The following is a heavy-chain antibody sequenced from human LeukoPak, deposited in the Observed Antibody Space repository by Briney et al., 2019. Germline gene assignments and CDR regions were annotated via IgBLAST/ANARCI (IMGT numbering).Heavy chain of an antibody. CDR3: ARVNVHYFDSSGYPFYFDY. CDR2: IYYSGST. D-gene: IGHD3-22*01. J-gene: IGHJ4*02. Sequence: SETLSLTCTVSGGSITSYYWTWIRQPPGKELEWIGYIYYSGSTSYSPSLKSRVTISVDTSKNQFSLKLSSVTAADTADYYCARVNVHYFDSSGYPFYFDYWGQGTLVTVSS. CDR1: GGSITSYY. V-gene: IGHV4-59*01.